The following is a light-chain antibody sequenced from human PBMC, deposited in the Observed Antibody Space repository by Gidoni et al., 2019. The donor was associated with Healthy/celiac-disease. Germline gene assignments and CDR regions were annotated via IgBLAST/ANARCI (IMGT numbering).Light chain of an antibody. CDR3: SSYTSSSTLRGV. CDR2: EVS. J-gene: IGLJ3*02. Sequence: QSALTQPASVSGSPGPSITISCTGTSSDVGGYNYVSWYQQHPGKAPKLMIYEVSNRPSGVSNRFSGSKSGNTASLTISGLQAEDEADYYCSSYTSSSTLRGVFGGGTKLTVL. CDR1: SSDVGGYNY. V-gene: IGLV2-14*01.